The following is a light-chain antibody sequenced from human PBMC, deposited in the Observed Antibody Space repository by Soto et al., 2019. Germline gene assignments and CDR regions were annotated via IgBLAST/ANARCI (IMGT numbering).Light chain of an antibody. J-gene: IGLJ2*01. Sequence: QSVLTQPPSASGTPGQRVTISCSGSSSNIGRNSVFWYKHLPGTAPKLLRYDNDRFSVSRSGTSASLAIGGLRSEDDADYYCASWDDSLISVVFGGGTQLTVL. V-gene: IGLV1-47*01. CDR3: ASWDDSLISVV. CDR1: SSNIGRNS.